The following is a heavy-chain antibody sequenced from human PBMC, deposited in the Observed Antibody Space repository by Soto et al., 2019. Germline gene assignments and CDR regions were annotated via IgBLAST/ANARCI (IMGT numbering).Heavy chain of an antibody. CDR3: AKDVLRFTMIRGWDY. CDR2: ISDSGGST. V-gene: IGHV3-23*01. Sequence: EVQLLESGGGLVQPGGSLRLSCVASGFTFTDYAMSWVRQVPGKGLEWVSGISDSGGSTYYAGSVRGRFTISRDNSRNTLSLQMNSLRPEDTALYFCAKDVLRFTMIRGWDYWGQGTLVTVSS. J-gene: IGHJ4*02. CDR1: GFTFTDYA. D-gene: IGHD3-10*01.